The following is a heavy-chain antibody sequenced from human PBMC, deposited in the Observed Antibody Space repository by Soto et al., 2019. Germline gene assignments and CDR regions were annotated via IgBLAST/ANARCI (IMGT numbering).Heavy chain of an antibody. D-gene: IGHD6-19*01. V-gene: IGHV4-30-2*01. CDR1: GGSISSGGYS. Sequence: QMQLQESGSGLVKPSQTLSLTCAVSGGSISSGGYSWSWIRQPPGLGLEWIGHIYHSGSTHYNPSRESRVTMSVDRSKNQFSLKLSSVTAADTAVYYCARPIAVAPVYYAIDVWGQGATVTVSS. CDR2: IYHSGST. J-gene: IGHJ6*02. CDR3: ARPIAVAPVYYAIDV.